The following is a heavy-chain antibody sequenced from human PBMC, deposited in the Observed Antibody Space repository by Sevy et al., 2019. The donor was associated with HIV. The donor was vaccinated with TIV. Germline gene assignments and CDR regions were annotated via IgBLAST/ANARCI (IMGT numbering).Heavy chain of an antibody. D-gene: IGHD2-2*01. CDR1: GFTVSSNY. J-gene: IGHJ6*02. CDR2: VYSGSST. Sequence: GGSLRLSCAASGFTVSSNYMSWVRQAPGKGLEWVSVVYSGSSTYYADSVKGRFTISRDNSKNTLYLQMNSLRAEDTAVYYCARDYCTSTSCFYYYGMHVWGQGTTVTVSS. V-gene: IGHV3-53*01. CDR3: ARDYCTSTSCFYYYGMHV.